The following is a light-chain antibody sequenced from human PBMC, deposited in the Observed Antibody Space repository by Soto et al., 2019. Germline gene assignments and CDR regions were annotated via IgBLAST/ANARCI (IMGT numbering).Light chain of an antibody. Sequence: EIVMTQSPATLSVSPGEKATLSFRASQSVSNNLAWFQQKPGQVPRLLIYGASSRATGIPDRFSGSGSGTEFTLTISRLEPEDFAVYYCQQYGTSPQTFGQGTKVDI. CDR2: GAS. J-gene: IGKJ1*01. V-gene: IGKV3-20*01. CDR1: QSVSNN. CDR3: QQYGTSPQT.